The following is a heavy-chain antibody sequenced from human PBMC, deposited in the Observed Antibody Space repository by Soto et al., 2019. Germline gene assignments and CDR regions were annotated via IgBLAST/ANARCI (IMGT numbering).Heavy chain of an antibody. V-gene: IGHV1-69*12. CDR2: ITPIFGTP. Sequence: QVQLVQSGTEVKKPGSSVKVSCKASGGTFSRYAINWVRQAPGQGLEWMGGITPIFGTPNYAQKFQGRVTINADGSTKTAYMELRRLRSEDTAVYYCAQPLGLAVSGPGRFDLWGGGNLVTVTS. CDR3: AQPLGLAVSGPGRFDL. CDR1: GGTFSRYA. D-gene: IGHD6-19*01. J-gene: IGHJ2*01.